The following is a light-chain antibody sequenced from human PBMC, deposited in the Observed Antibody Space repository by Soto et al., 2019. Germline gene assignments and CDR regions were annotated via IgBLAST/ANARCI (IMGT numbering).Light chain of an antibody. CDR2: DAS. V-gene: IGKV3-11*01. Sequence: EIVLTQSPATLSLSPGERATLSCRASQSVSSYLAWYQQKPGQAPRLLIYDASNRATGIPARFSGSGSGTDFTLTISGLEPEDFAVYYCQQRSTWPITFGQGTRLEIK. CDR1: QSVSSY. CDR3: QQRSTWPIT. J-gene: IGKJ5*01.